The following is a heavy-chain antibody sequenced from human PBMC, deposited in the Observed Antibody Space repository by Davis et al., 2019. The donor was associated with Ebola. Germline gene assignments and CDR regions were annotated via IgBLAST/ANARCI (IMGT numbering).Heavy chain of an antibody. D-gene: IGHD3-10*01. J-gene: IGHJ4*02. CDR1: GGSFSGYY. V-gene: IGHV4-34*01. CDR3: ARLAVVTGFDY. CDR2: INHSGST. Sequence: ETLSLTCAVYGGSFSGYYWSWIRQPPGKGLEWIGEINHSGSTNYNPSLKSRVTISVDTSKNQFSLKLSSVTAADTAVYYCARLAVVTGFDYWGQGTLVTVSS.